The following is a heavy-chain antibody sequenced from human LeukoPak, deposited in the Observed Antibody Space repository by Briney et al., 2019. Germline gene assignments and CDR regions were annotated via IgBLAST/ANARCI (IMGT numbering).Heavy chain of an antibody. CDR3: AKDEGAGGFATVTSFDY. Sequence: GGSLRLSRAASGFTFSSYAMSWVRQAPGKGLEWVSAISGSGGSTYYADSVKGRFTISRDNSKNTLYLQMNSLRAEDTAVYYCAKDEGAGGFATVTSFDYWGQGTLVTVSS. V-gene: IGHV3-23*01. J-gene: IGHJ4*02. D-gene: IGHD4-17*01. CDR1: GFTFSSYA. CDR2: ISGSGGST.